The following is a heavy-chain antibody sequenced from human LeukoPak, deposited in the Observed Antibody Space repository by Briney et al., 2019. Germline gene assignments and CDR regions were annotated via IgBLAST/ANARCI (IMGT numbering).Heavy chain of an antibody. D-gene: IGHD1-26*01. Sequence: KTSETLSLTCTVSGGSISSSSYYWGWIRQPPGKGLEWIGSIYYSGSTYYNPSLKSRVTISVDTSKNQFSLKLSSVTAADTAVYYCARGRVVGATENFEFDYWGQGTLVTVSS. J-gene: IGHJ4*02. CDR3: ARGRVVGATENFEFDY. CDR1: GGSISSSSYY. CDR2: IYYSGST. V-gene: IGHV4-39*01.